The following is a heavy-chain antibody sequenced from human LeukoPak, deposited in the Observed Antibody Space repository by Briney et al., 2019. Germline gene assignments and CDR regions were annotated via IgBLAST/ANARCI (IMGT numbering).Heavy chain of an antibody. CDR3: ARGWYSSSWSFRVPRLYFDY. Sequence: SETLSLTCTVSGGSISSSSYFWGWIRQPPGKGLEWIGYIYYSGSTYYNPSLKSRVTISVDTSKNEFSLKLSSVTAADTAVYYCARGWYSSSWSFRVPRLYFDYWGQGTLVTVSS. CDR1: GGSISSSSYF. CDR2: IYYSGST. V-gene: IGHV4-39*07. J-gene: IGHJ4*02. D-gene: IGHD6-13*01.